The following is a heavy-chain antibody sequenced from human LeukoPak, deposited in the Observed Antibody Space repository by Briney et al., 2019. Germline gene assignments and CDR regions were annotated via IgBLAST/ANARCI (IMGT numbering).Heavy chain of an antibody. CDR1: GYSFTTYW. J-gene: IGHJ1*01. CDR3: ARRSSIAEYLQV. D-gene: IGHD6-19*01. CDR2: IYPGDSDT. Sequence: GESLKISCKGSGYSFTTYWITWVRQMPGKGLEWMGIIYPGDSDTRYSPSFQGQVTISADRSINTAYLQWSSLKASDTAMYYCARRSSIAEYLQVWGQGTLVTVSS. V-gene: IGHV5-51*01.